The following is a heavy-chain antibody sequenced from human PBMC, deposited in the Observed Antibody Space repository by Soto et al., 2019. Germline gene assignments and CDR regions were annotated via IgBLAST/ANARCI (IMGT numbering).Heavy chain of an antibody. V-gene: IGHV3-30*18. Sequence: QVQLVESGGAVVRPGRSLRLTCAASGFTLRNYGMHWVRQAPGKGLEWVPVISHDGSDKYYADSMKGRFIISRDNSENTLFLNMNSLKPEDTAVYYCAKENQHLVHDYCCQGTLVTVSS. D-gene: IGHD6-13*01. CDR3: AKENQHLVHDY. CDR1: GFTLRNYG. CDR2: ISHDGSDK. J-gene: IGHJ4*02.